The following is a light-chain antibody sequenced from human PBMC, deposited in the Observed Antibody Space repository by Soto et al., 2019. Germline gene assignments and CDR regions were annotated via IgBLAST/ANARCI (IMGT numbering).Light chain of an antibody. V-gene: IGKV3-20*01. CDR2: GAS. J-gene: IGKJ2*01. Sequence: EIGLTQSPGPLSLSPGERATLSCRASTSVSSSFFAWYQQRPGQAPRLLICGASIRATGIPDRFSGSGSGTDFTLTISRLEAEDFAVYYCQYYGSSPRGTFRQGTKLEI. CDR3: QYYGSSPRGT. CDR1: TSVSSSF.